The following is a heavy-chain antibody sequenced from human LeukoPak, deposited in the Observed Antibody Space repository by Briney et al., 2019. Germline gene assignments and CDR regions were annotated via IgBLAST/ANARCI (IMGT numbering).Heavy chain of an antibody. J-gene: IGHJ4*02. CDR3: ARGKYRNAVDY. CDR1: GYTFTDHY. D-gene: IGHD5-18*01. V-gene: IGHV1-2*06. CDR2: IDPKSGVR. Sequence: ASVKVSCKASGYTFTDHYIHWVRQAPGQGLEWMGRIDPKSGVRDYPQKFQARVAMTRDTSINTVYMELSNLRSDDTAVYYCARGKYRNAVDYWGQGTRVTVST.